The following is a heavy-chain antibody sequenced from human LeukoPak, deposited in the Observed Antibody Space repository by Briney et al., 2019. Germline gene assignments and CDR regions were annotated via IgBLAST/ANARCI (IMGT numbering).Heavy chain of an antibody. Sequence: GASVTVSFTCSGGTFTIYGISWVRQAPGQGLGWRGRIIPILGIANYAQKFQGRVTITADKSTSTAYMELRSLRSEDTAVYYCASSSDGYKTGYFQHWGQGTLVTVSS. CDR1: GGTFTIYG. D-gene: IGHD5-12*01. CDR3: ASSSDGYKTGYFQH. J-gene: IGHJ1*01. V-gene: IGHV1-69*04. CDR2: IIPILGIA.